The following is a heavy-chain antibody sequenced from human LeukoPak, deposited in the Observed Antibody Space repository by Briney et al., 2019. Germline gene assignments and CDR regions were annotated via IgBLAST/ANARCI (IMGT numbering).Heavy chain of an antibody. D-gene: IGHD2-2*01. CDR1: GGSITSSSAY. Sequence: SETLTLTCTVSGGSITSSSAYWGWIRQAPGKGLEWIGSGYYSGRTYYNPSLESRVTVCVDTSKNRFSLKLSSVTAADTAVYYCARPVVYCSGSKCYEYFDYWGQGTLVSVSS. CDR3: ARPVVYCSGSKCYEYFDY. V-gene: IGHV4-39*01. CDR2: GYYSGRT. J-gene: IGHJ4*02.